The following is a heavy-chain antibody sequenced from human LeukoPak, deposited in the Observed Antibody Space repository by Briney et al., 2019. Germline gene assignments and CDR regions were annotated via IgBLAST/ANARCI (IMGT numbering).Heavy chain of an antibody. J-gene: IGHJ3*01. Sequence: GGSLRLSCPASGFTFANYAMSWVRQAPGKGLEWVSTIGATGYSTYYADSVQGRFTISRDNSKNTLYLQLNSLRAEDTAIYNCGKDHYGDYVNDAFDFWGHGTKVIVSS. CDR1: GFTFANYA. CDR3: GKDHYGDYVNDAFDF. V-gene: IGHV3-23*01. CDR2: IGATGYST. D-gene: IGHD4-17*01.